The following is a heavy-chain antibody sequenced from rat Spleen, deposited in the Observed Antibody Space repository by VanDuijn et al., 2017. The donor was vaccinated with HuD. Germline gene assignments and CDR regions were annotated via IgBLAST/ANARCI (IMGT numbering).Heavy chain of an antibody. V-gene: IGHV2-13*01. CDR1: GFSLANYG. CDR3: TRVGYGGFAY. CDR2: IWGDGDT. D-gene: IGHD1-11*01. J-gene: IGHJ3*01. Sequence: QVQVKESGPGLVQPSQTLSLTCTVSGFSLANYGVNWVRQPPGKGLEWMGGIWGDGDTTYNSTLKSRLSISRDTSKSQVFLKMNSLQTEDTDIFFCTRVGYGGFAYWGQGTLVTVSS.